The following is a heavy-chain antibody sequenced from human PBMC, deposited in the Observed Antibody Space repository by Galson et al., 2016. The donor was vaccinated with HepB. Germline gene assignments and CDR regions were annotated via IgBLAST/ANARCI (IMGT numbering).Heavy chain of an antibody. CDR3: PKFSCSSTSCYWEDDDSDL. Sequence: SLRLSCAASGFTFRSYAINWIRQAPGQGLEWVASINGRGDSSYFADSVKGRFAISRHKSNNTVYLQMRSLRAEDKAVYYCPKFSCSSTSCYWEDDDSDLWGHGTKVTVSS. CDR1: GFTFRSYA. D-gene: IGHD2-2*01. J-gene: IGHJ3*01. CDR2: INGRGDSS. V-gene: IGHV3-23*01.